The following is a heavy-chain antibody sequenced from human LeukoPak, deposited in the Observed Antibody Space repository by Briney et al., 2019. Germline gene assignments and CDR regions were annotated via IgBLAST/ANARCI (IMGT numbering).Heavy chain of an antibody. Sequence: GGSLRLSCATSGFTFSNHAMHWVRQASGKGLEWVSAIGTAGDTFYPGSVKGRFTISRENAKNSLSLQMNSLRAGDTAVYYCVRQQTPHGNFDYWGQGTLVTVSS. CDR3: VRQQTPHGNFDY. CDR1: GFTFSNHA. CDR2: IGTAGDT. D-gene: IGHD1-26*01. J-gene: IGHJ4*02. V-gene: IGHV3-13*01.